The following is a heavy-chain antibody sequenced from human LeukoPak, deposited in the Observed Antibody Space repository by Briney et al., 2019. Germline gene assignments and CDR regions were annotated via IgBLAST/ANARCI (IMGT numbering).Heavy chain of an antibody. J-gene: IGHJ5*02. CDR1: GGTFSSYA. Sequence: SVKVSCKASGGTFSSYAISWVRQAPGQGLEWMGGIIPIFGTANYARKFQGRVTITADESTSTAYMELSSLRSEDTAVYYCARGYDFWSGYYSWFDPWGQGTLVTVSS. CDR3: ARGYDFWSGYYSWFDP. CDR2: IIPIFGTA. V-gene: IGHV1-69*13. D-gene: IGHD3-3*01.